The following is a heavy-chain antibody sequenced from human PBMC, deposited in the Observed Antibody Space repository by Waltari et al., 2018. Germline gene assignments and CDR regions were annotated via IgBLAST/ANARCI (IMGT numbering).Heavy chain of an antibody. Sequence: QLQLQESGPGLVKPSETLSLTCTVSGGSISSSSYYWGWIRQPPGKGLEWIGSIYYSGNTYYNPSLKSRFTISVDTSKNQFALKLSCVTAADTAAYYCARGYYDSSGYYLGFDYWGQGTLVTVSS. D-gene: IGHD3-22*01. CDR2: IYYSGNT. CDR3: ARGYYDSSGYYLGFDY. V-gene: IGHV4-39*07. CDR1: GGSISSSSYY. J-gene: IGHJ4*02.